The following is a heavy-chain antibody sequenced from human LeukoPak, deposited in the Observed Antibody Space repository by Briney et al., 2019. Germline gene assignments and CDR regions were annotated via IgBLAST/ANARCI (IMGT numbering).Heavy chain of an antibody. CDR1: GITFSDSA. Sequence: PGGSLRLSCAASGITFSDSAMYWVRQAPGKGLECVSVITDNYNTYYGDSVKGRFTVSRDNSKKTLYLQMSSLRVDDTALYYCVKGACSSGCSGNYWGQGTRVIVSS. CDR3: VKGACSSGCSGNY. CDR2: ITDNYNT. V-gene: IGHV3-23*01. J-gene: IGHJ4*02. D-gene: IGHD6-19*01.